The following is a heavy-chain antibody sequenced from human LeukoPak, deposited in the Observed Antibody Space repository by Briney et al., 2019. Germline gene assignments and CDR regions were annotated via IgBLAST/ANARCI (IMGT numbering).Heavy chain of an antibody. D-gene: IGHD2-2*01. J-gene: IGHJ4*02. Sequence: PGGSLRLSCVASGFIFSNSVMHWVRQAPGKGLEWVAFIRKDGSGTYYADSVKGRFTISRDNSKNTLYLQMNSLRAEDTAVYYCAKGVVPAAMDFDYWGQGTLVTVSS. CDR1: GFIFSNSV. V-gene: IGHV3-30*02. CDR3: AKGVVPAAMDFDY. CDR2: IRKDGSGT.